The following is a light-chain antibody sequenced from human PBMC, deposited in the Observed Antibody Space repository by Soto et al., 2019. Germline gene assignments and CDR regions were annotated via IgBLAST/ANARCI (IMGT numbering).Light chain of an antibody. V-gene: IGKV3-20*01. CDR1: QTVNSDY. J-gene: IGKJ1*01. CDR2: ATS. CDR3: QQYNSYSRT. Sequence: EIVLTQSPGTLSLSPMETAALPFTPSQTVNSDYLAWFQQRPGQAPRLLIFATSRRATDIPDRFSGSGSGTEFTLTISSLQPDDFATYYCQQYNSYSRTFGQGTKVDIK.